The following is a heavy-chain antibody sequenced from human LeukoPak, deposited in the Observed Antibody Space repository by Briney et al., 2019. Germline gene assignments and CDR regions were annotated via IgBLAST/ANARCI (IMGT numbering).Heavy chain of an antibody. V-gene: IGHV3-9*01. Sequence: GGSLRLSCAASGFTFDDYAMHWVRQAPGKGLEWVSGISWNSGSIGYADSVKGRFTISRDNAKNSLYLQMNSLRAEDTALYYCAKDKAAAGLTFDYWGQGTLVTVSS. CDR3: AKDKAAAGLTFDY. J-gene: IGHJ4*02. CDR2: ISWNSGSI. D-gene: IGHD6-13*01. CDR1: GFTFDDYA.